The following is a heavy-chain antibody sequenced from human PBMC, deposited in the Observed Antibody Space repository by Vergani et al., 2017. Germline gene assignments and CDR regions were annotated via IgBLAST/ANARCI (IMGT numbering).Heavy chain of an antibody. J-gene: IGHJ3*02. D-gene: IGHD2-2*01. CDR3: AGSYCSSTSCYSGGAFDI. V-gene: IGHV4-34*01. Sequence: QVQLQQWGAGLLKPSETLSLTCAVYGGSFSGYYWSWIRQPPGKGLEWIGEINHSGSTNYNPSLKSRVTISVDTSKNQFSLKLSSVTAADTAVYYCAGSYCSSTSCYSGGAFDIWGQGTMVTVSS. CDR1: GGSFSGYY. CDR2: INHSGST.